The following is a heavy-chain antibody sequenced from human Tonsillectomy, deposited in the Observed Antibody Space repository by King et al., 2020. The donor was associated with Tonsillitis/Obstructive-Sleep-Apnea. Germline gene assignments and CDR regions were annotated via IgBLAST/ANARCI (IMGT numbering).Heavy chain of an antibody. D-gene: IGHD1-14*01. Sequence: VQLVQSGAEVKKPGESLRISCKGSGYTFTAFWIGWVRQMPGKGLEWMGLIYPLDSDTTYSPSFQGQVTISAAESINTAYLQWSSLQASDTAMYYCVRLPEGGRRNALHYWGQGTLVTVSS. CDR3: VRLPEGGRRNALHY. CDR1: GYTFTAFW. V-gene: IGHV5-51*01. CDR2: IYPLDSDT. J-gene: IGHJ4*02.